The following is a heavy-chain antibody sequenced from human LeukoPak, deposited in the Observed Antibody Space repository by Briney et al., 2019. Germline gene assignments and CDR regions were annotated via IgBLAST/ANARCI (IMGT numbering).Heavy chain of an antibody. J-gene: IGHJ4*02. CDR3: ARHAQGPIAADFDY. Sequence: SETLSLTCTVSGGSISSSSYYWGWIRQPPGKGLEWIGSIYYSGRTYYNPSLKSRVNISVDTSKNQFSLKLSSVTAADTAVYSCARHAQGPIAADFDYWGQGTLVTVSS. CDR1: GGSISSSSYY. D-gene: IGHD6-13*01. V-gene: IGHV4-39*01. CDR2: IYYSGRT.